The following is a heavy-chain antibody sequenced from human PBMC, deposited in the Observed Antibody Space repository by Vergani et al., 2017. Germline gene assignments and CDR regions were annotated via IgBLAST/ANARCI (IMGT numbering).Heavy chain of an antibody. J-gene: IGHJ4*02. CDR2: IYTSGST. Sequence: QVQLQESGPGLVKPSQTLSLTCTVSGGSISSGSYYWSWIRQPAGKGLEWIGRIYTSGSTNYNPSLKSRVTISVDTSKNQFSLKLSSVTAADTAVYYCAREGAIGTPSSSAEYWGQGTLVTVSS. V-gene: IGHV4-61*02. CDR1: GGSISSGSYY. D-gene: IGHD1-26*01. CDR3: AREGAIGTPSSSAEY.